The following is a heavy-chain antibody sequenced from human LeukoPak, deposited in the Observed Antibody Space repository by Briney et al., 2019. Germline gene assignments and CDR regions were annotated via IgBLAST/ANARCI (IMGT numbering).Heavy chain of an antibody. J-gene: IGHJ3*02. Sequence: SETLSLTCTISGDSTNTYFWSWIRQPPGKGLEWIGYIYYTGTTNYNPSLKSRVTISVDTSKNQFSLKLSSVTAADTAVYYCARSYYDSSGYYGMRAFDIWGQGTMVTVSS. CDR1: GDSTNTYF. V-gene: IGHV4-59*01. CDR2: IYYTGTT. CDR3: ARSYYDSSGYYGMRAFDI. D-gene: IGHD3-22*01.